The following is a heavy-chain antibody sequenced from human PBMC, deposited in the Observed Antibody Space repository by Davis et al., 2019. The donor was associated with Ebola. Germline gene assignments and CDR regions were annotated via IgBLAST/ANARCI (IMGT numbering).Heavy chain of an antibody. CDR1: AGTFSSYA. V-gene: IGHV1-69*13. CDR2: IIPIFGTA. D-gene: IGHD6-6*01. CDR3: ARAVHGPYSSSDNWFDP. Sequence: SVKVSCKASAGTFSSYAISWVRQAPGQGLEWMGGIIPIFGTANYAQKFQGRVTITADESTSTAYMELSSLRSEDTAVYYCARAVHGPYSSSDNWFDPWGQGTLVTVSS. J-gene: IGHJ5*02.